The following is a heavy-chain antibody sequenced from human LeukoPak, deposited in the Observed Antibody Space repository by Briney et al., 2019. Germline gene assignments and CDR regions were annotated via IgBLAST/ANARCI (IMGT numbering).Heavy chain of an antibody. Sequence: GGSLRLSCAAFGFTFSSYSMNWVRQAPGKGLEWVSFISSSSSYIYYADSVKGRFTISRDNAKNSLYLQMNSLRAEDTAVYYCARGEYGSGSYHIDYWGQGTLVTVSS. CDR2: ISSSSSYI. CDR1: GFTFSSYS. CDR3: ARGEYGSGSYHIDY. V-gene: IGHV3-21*01. D-gene: IGHD3-10*01. J-gene: IGHJ4*02.